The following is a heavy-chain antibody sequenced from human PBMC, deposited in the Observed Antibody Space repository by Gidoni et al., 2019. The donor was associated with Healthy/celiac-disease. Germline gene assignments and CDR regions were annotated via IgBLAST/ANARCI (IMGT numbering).Heavy chain of an antibody. CDR3: ARIREDCSGCSCYPWFDP. J-gene: IGHJ5*02. V-gene: IGHV2-26*01. CDR1: GFSLRNARMG. D-gene: IGHD2-15*01. Sequence: QVTLKESGPVLVKPTETLTLTCTVSGFSLRNARMGVSWIRQPPGKALEWLAHIFSNDEKSSSSSLKSRLTISKDTSKSQVVLTMTNMDPVDTAKYSCARIREDCSGCSCYPWFDPWGQGTLVTVSS. CDR2: IFSNDEK.